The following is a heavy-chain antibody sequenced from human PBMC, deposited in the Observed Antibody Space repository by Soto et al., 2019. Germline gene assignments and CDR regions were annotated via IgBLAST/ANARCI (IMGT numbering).Heavy chain of an antibody. V-gene: IGHV1-69*06. D-gene: IGHD3-9*01. CDR1: GGTFSSYA. Sequence: SVKVSCKASGGTFSSYAISWVRQAPGQGLEWMGGIIPIFGTANYAQKFQGRVTITADKSTSTAYMELSSLRSEDTAVYYCAGGHYDILTGAFDIWGQGTMVTVS. J-gene: IGHJ3*02. CDR2: IIPIFGTA. CDR3: AGGHYDILTGAFDI.